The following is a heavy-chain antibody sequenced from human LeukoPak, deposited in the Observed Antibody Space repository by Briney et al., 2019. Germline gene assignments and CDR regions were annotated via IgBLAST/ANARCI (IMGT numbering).Heavy chain of an antibody. CDR3: AKGNWRYFDY. V-gene: IGHV3-23*01. D-gene: IGHD1-1*01. J-gene: IGHJ4*02. CDR1: GFTFSTYV. CDR2: ISGSGGST. Sequence: GGSLRLSCAASGFTFSTYVMSWVRQAPGKGLEWVSAISGSGGSTYYADSVKGRFTISRDNSKNTLYLQVNSLGADDTAVYYCAKGNWRYFDYWGQGTLVTVSS.